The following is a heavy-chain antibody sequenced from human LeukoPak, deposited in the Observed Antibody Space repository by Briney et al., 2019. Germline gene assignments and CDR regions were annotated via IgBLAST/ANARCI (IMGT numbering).Heavy chain of an antibody. J-gene: IGHJ5*02. V-gene: IGHV3-11*04. Sequence: SSSGSTIYYADSVKGRFTISRDNAKNSLYLQMNSLRAEDTAVYYCARDRVAVAGTPSRFDPWGQGTLVTASS. CDR2: SSSGSTI. D-gene: IGHD6-19*01. CDR3: ARDRVAVAGTPSRFDP.